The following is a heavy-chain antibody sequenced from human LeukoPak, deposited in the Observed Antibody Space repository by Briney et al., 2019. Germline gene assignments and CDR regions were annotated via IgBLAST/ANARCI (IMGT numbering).Heavy chain of an antibody. CDR2: IYYSGST. CDR1: GGSISSYY. CDR3: ARGYGDYGLVCFDP. J-gene: IGHJ5*02. D-gene: IGHD4-17*01. Sequence: SETLSLTCTVSGGSISSYYWSWIRQPPGKGLEWIGYIYYSGSTNYNPSLKSRVTISVDTSKNQFSLKLSSVTAADTAVYYCARGYGDYGLVCFDPWGQGTLVTVSS. V-gene: IGHV4-59*01.